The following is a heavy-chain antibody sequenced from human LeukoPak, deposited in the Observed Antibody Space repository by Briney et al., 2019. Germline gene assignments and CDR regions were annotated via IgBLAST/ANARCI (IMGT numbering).Heavy chain of an antibody. V-gene: IGHV4-39*07. Sequence: SDTLSLTCTVSGGSISSSSYYWGWIRQPPGKGLEWIGSIYYSGSTYYNPSLKSRVTISVDTSKNQFSLKLSSVTAADTAVYYCARGGSSSFDYWGQGTLVTVSS. CDR3: ARGGSSSFDY. D-gene: IGHD6-6*01. J-gene: IGHJ4*02. CDR2: IYYSGST. CDR1: GGSISSSSYY.